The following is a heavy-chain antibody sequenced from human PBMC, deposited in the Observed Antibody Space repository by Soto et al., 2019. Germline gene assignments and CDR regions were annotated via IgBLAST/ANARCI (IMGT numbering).Heavy chain of an antibody. V-gene: IGHV3-21*01. Sequence: GSLRLSCAASGFTFSSYGMTWVRQSPGKGLEWVSFSSATGAGTYFADSVKGRFAISRDNAKSSVSLQMNTLRVEDTAVYYCAREYIIVIPAVSDFWGQGTLVTVSS. D-gene: IGHD2-2*01. CDR3: AREYIIVIPAVSDF. J-gene: IGHJ4*02. CDR2: SSATGAGT. CDR1: GFTFSSYG.